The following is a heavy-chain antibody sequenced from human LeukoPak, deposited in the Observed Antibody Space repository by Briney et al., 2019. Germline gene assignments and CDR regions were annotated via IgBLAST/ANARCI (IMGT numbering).Heavy chain of an antibody. D-gene: IGHD3-22*01. CDR1: GFTFSNYW. CDR2: IKSDGST. CDR3: ARALSEIGCYYPEYFRH. Sequence: GGSLRLSCAASGFTFSNYWMHWVRQAPGKGLVWVSRIKSDGSTNYADSVKGRFTISRDNAKNTLSLQMNSLRPEDTGVYYCARALSEIGCYYPEYFRHWGQGTLVTVSS. V-gene: IGHV3-74*01. J-gene: IGHJ1*01.